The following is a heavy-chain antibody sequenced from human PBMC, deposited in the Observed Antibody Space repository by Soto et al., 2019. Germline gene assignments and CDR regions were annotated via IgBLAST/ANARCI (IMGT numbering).Heavy chain of an antibody. CDR1: GFSFSSYW. Sequence: EVHLVESGGGLVQPGGSLRLSCAASGFSFSSYWMHWVSQAPGKGLVWVSRIKTDGSVISYADSVKGRFTISRDNAKNTLFLQMNNLRAEDTALYYCARVSQGAWYFDLRGRGTLVTVSS. V-gene: IGHV3-74*01. CDR3: ARVSQGAWYFDL. D-gene: IGHD3-16*01. J-gene: IGHJ2*01. CDR2: IKTDGSVI.